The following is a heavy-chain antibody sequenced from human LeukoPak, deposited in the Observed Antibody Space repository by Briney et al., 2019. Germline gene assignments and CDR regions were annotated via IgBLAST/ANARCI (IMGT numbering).Heavy chain of an antibody. Sequence: GASLKTSFKGSGCRFNNYWHGWVRPLPGKGVEWMGIIYSGDSDTNYSPFFEGPVTIPDEKSIKPAYLQWSSLKASDTAMYYCARHGAYYYDSSAAFDIWGQGTMVTVSS. CDR3: ARHGAYYYDSSAAFDI. D-gene: IGHD3-22*01. J-gene: IGHJ3*02. V-gene: IGHV5-51*01. CDR2: IYSGDSDT. CDR1: GCRFNNYW.